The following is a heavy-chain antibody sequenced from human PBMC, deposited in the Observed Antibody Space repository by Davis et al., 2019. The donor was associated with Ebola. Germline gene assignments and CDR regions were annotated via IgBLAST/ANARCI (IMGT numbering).Heavy chain of an antibody. V-gene: IGHV3-7*03. CDR2: IKQDGSEK. Sequence: PGGSLTLSCAASGFTFSSYGMHWVRQAPGQGLEWVANIKQDGSEKYYVDSVKGRFTISRDNSKNTLYLQMSSLRAEDTAVYYCAREGAGNYWGQGTLVTVSS. D-gene: IGHD3-16*01. CDR3: AREGAGNY. J-gene: IGHJ4*02. CDR1: GFTFSSYG.